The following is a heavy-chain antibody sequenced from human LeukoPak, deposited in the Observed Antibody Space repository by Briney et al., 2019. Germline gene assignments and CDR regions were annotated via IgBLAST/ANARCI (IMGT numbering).Heavy chain of an antibody. D-gene: IGHD3-16*02. Sequence: GRSLRLSCAASGFTFSSYTMHWVRQAPGKGLEWVALISYDGSNTYYADSVKGRFTISRDNSKNTLYLQMNSLRAEDTAVYYCARGPAKRPYDYVRGNYRYKSWFDPWGQGTLVTVSS. J-gene: IGHJ5*02. V-gene: IGHV3-30*04. CDR3: ARGPAKRPYDYVRGNYRYKSWFDP. CDR1: GFTFSSYT. CDR2: ISYDGSNT.